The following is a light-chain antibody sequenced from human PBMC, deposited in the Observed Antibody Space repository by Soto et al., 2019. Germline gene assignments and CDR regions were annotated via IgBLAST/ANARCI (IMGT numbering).Light chain of an antibody. Sequence: EIVLTQSPGTLSLSPGERVTLSCRASQSISSSHLAWYQQRPGQAPRHLIYDASNRATGISDRFTGSGSGTDFTLTITRLEPEDFAVYYCQQYHSSPRTFGQGTKVDIK. CDR1: QSISSSH. J-gene: IGKJ1*01. CDR3: QQYHSSPRT. CDR2: DAS. V-gene: IGKV3-20*01.